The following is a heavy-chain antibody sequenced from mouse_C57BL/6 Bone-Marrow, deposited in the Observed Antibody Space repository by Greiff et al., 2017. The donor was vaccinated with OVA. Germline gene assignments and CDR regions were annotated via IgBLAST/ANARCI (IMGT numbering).Heavy chain of an antibody. CDR1: GYTFTDYN. V-gene: IGHV1-18*01. D-gene: IGHD1-1*01. CDR2: INPNNGGT. CDR3: ARPNYYGTYWYFDV. Sequence: VHVKQSGPELVKPGASVKIPCKASGYTFTDYNMDWVKQSHGKSLEWIGDINPNNGGTIYNQKFKGKATLTVDKSSSTAYMELRSLTSEDTAVYYCARPNYYGTYWYFDVWGTGTTVTVSS. J-gene: IGHJ1*03.